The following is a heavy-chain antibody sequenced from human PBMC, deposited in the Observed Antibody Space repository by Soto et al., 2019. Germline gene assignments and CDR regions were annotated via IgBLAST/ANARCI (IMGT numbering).Heavy chain of an antibody. Sequence: RASVKVPCKASGGSFGKSAINWVRQTPGQGLEWLGGFIPVYRTLNYAQKFQGRVTITADESTGTAYMTLSSLASDDTAVYYCATGVIWIGYFTVDSWGQGTRVTVSS. CDR1: GGSFGKSA. CDR2: FIPVYRTL. CDR3: ATGVIWIGYFTVDS. V-gene: IGHV1-69*13. J-gene: IGHJ4*02. D-gene: IGHD3-3*01.